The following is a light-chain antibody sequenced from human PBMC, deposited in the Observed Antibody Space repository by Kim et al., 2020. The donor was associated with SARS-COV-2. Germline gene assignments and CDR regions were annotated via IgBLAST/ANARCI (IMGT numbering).Light chain of an antibody. CDR2: EVD. CDR3: SSYVGSDRVV. Sequence: GQSVTISCTGTSSAVGGYNYVSWYQQHPGKAPKVMIYEVDKRPSGVPDRFSGSKSGNTASLTVSGLQSEDEADYYCSSYVGSDRVVFGGGTQLTVL. J-gene: IGLJ2*01. V-gene: IGLV2-8*01. CDR1: SSAVGGYNY.